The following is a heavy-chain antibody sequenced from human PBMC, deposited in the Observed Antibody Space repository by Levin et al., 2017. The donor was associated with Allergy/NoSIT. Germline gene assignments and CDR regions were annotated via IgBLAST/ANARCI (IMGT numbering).Heavy chain of an antibody. V-gene: IGHV3-49*03. J-gene: IGHJ4*02. CDR2: VRTKAFGGTT. D-gene: IGHD3-22*01. CDR1: GFTFEDYS. CDR3: TRDVVVYDMSGHSPGGY. Sequence: GGSLRLSCRASGFTFEDYSMSWFRQAPGKGLEWVGFVRTKAFGGTTMYAASVRGRFTISRDDSNSIAYLQMDNLKTEDTGFYYCTRDVVVYDMSGHSPGGYWGQGTLVTVSA.